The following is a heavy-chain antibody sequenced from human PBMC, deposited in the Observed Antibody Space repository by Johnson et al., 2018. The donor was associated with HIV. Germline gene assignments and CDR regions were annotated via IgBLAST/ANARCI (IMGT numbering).Heavy chain of an antibody. CDR1: GFTVSSYA. CDR3: ARDGLESGSYYEMDAFDI. CDR2: ISSNGGST. D-gene: IGHD1-26*01. J-gene: IGHJ3*02. V-gene: IGHV3-64*04. Sequence: QVQVVESGGGLVQPGGSLRVSCAASGFTVSSYAMHWVRPAPGKGLEYVSAISSNGGSTYYADSVKGRFPISRDNAKNSLYLQMNSLRAEDTAVYYCARDGLESGSYYEMDAFDIWGQGTMVTVSS.